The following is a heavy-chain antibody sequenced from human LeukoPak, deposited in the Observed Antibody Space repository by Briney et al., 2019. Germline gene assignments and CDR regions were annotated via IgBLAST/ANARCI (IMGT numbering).Heavy chain of an antibody. Sequence: GGSLRLSCAASGFTFSSYGMHWVRQAPGKGLEWVAFIRYDGSNKYYADSVKGRFTISRDNSKNALYLQMNSLRAEDTAVYYCAKEPAKPPYDFWSGRYWGQGTLVTVSS. CDR3: AKEPAKPPYDFWSGRY. D-gene: IGHD3-3*01. V-gene: IGHV3-30*02. J-gene: IGHJ4*02. CDR2: IRYDGSNK. CDR1: GFTFSSYG.